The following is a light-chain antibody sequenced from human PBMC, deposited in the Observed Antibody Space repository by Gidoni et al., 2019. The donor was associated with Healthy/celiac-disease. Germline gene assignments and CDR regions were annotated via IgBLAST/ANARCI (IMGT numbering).Light chain of an antibody. CDR1: RRVSSSY. V-gene: IGKV3-20*01. CDR2: GAS. CDR3: HQYGSSPYT. Sequence: EIVLTQSPGTLSLSPGERATLSCRASRRVSSSYLAWYQQKPGQAPRLLIYGASSMATGIPDRFSGSGSGTDFTLTISRLEPEDFAVNYCHQYGSSPYTFGQGTKLEIK. J-gene: IGKJ2*01.